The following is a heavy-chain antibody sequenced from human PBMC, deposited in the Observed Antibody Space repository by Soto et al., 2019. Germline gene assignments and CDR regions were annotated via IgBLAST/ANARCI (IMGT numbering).Heavy chain of an antibody. V-gene: IGHV3-74*01. CDR1: GFSFSSFW. CDR2: INTDGSST. J-gene: IGHJ4*02. D-gene: IGHD3-10*01. CDR3: AKRGVDTFGLSY. Sequence: GGSLRLSCAVSGFSFSSFWMHWVRQAPGEGLVWVSRINTDGSSTSYADSVKGRFTISRDKAKNTLYLQMNSLRVEDTAMYYCAKRGVDTFGLSYWGQGTLVTVSS.